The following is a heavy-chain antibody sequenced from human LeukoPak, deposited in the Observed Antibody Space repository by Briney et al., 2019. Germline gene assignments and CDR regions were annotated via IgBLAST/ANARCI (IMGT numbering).Heavy chain of an antibody. Sequence: SETLSLTCTVSGYSISSGYYWGWIRQPPGKGLEWIGSIYHSGSTYYNPSLKSRVTISVDTSKNQFSLKLNSATAADTAVYYCVRGFLGLNGGVWGQGTTVTVSS. J-gene: IGHJ6*02. CDR1: GYSISSGYY. V-gene: IGHV4-38-2*02. CDR2: IYHSGST. D-gene: IGHD1-26*01. CDR3: VRGFLGLNGGV.